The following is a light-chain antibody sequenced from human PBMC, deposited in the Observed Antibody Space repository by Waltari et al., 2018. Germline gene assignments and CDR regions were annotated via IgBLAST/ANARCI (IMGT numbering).Light chain of an antibody. Sequence: HLRRSAPKLLIYANNPRPSGVPDRFSGSKSATAASLAITGLQAEDEADYYCQSYDSSLSGRDVVFGGGTRLTVL. J-gene: IGLJ2*01. V-gene: IGLV1-40*01. CDR3: QSYDSSLSGRDVV. CDR2: ANN.